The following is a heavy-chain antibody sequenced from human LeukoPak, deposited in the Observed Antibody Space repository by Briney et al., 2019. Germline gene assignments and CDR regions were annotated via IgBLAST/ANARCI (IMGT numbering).Heavy chain of an antibody. CDR1: GGTFSSYA. V-gene: IGHV1-69*01. J-gene: IGHJ4*02. Sequence: SVKVSCKASGGTFSSYAISWVRQAPGQGVEWMGGIIPIFGTANYAQKFQGRVTITADESTSTAYMELSSLRSEDTAVYYCARVPQGSSWPYYFDYWGQGTLVTVSS. CDR2: IIPIFGTA. CDR3: ARVPQGSSWPYYFDY. D-gene: IGHD6-13*01.